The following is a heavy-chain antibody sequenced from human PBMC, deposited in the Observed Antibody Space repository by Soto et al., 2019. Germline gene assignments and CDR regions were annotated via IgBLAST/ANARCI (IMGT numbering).Heavy chain of an antibody. CDR3: AKTVRGDYYYDGRDV. D-gene: IGHD3-16*01. Sequence: PGGSLRLSCAASGFTFSSYDMSWVPQAPAKGLEWDSDISGSGGSQSYADSVKGRFTISKDNSKNTLYLQTNSLSAADTAAYYGAKTVRGDYYYDGRDVWGRGTTVTVAS. V-gene: IGHV3-23*01. CDR2: ISGSGGSQ. CDR1: GFTFSSYD. J-gene: IGHJ6*02.